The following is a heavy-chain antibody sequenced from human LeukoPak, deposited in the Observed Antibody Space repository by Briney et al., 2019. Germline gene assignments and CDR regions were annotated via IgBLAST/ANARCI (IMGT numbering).Heavy chain of an antibody. CDR2: ISSSSIHV. D-gene: IGHD3-10*02. Sequence: KSGGSLRLSCAVSGFSFGTYSMNWVRQAPGKGLEWVSSISSSSIHVNYADSVKGRFTISRDNAKNSLYLLMNSLRGEDTAVYYCARSHYYVPGSSDTWGQGTIVTVSS. V-gene: IGHV3-21*01. CDR1: GFSFGTYS. J-gene: IGHJ3*01. CDR3: ARSHYYVPGSSDT.